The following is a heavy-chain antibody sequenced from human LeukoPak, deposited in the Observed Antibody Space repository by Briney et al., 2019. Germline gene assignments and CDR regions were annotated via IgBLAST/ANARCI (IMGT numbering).Heavy chain of an antibody. CDR2: IYSGGST. CDR3: ARDRSSGCGIDY. J-gene: IGHJ4*02. CDR1: GFTVSSTY. V-gene: IGHV3-53*01. D-gene: IGHD3-22*01. Sequence: PGGSLRLSCAASGFTVSSTYMSWVRQAPGKGLEWVSVIYSGGSTYYADSVKGRFTISRDNSKNTLYLQMNSLRAEDTAVYYCARDRSSGCGIDYWGQGTLVTVSS.